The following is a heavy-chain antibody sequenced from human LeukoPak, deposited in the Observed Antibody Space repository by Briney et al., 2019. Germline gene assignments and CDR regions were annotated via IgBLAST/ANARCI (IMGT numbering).Heavy chain of an antibody. CDR1: GGSISSGSYY. V-gene: IGHV4-61*02. D-gene: IGHD4/OR15-4a*01. Sequence: SETLSLTCTVSGGSISSGSYYWSWIRQPAGKGLEWIGRIYTSGSTNYNPSLKSRVTISVDTPKNQFSLKLSSVTAADTAVSYCARGTYGPKAHFDYWGQGTLVTVSS. CDR3: ARGTYGPKAHFDY. J-gene: IGHJ4*02. CDR2: IYTSGST.